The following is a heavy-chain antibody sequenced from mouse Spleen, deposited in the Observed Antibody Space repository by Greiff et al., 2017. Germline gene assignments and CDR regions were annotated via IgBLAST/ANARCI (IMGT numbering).Heavy chain of an antibody. V-gene: IGHV7-3*01. CDR2: IRNKANGYTT. D-gene: IGHD4-1*01. J-gene: IGHJ4*01. CDR1: GFTFTDYY. Sequence: EVQGVESGGGLVQPGGSLSLSCAASGFTFTDYYMSWVRQPPGKALEWLGFIRNKANGYTTEYSASVKGRFTISRDNSQSILYLQMNALRAEDSATYYCARPDWAYYYAMDYWGQGTSVTVSS. CDR3: ARPDWAYYYAMDY.